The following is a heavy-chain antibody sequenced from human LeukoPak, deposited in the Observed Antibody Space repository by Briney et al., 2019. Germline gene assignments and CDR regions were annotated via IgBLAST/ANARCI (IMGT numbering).Heavy chain of an antibody. J-gene: IGHJ4*02. CDR3: AKDTYSSSPYYFDY. CDR2: ISSGGST. CDR1: GSTFNNYA. V-gene: IGHV3-23*01. D-gene: IGHD6-6*01. Sequence: GGSLRLSCAAAGSTFNNYAMSWARQAPGKGLKWVSGISSGGSTYYADSVKGRFTISRDNSKNTLFLQMNSLRAEDTAVYYCAKDTYSSSPYYFDYWGQGTLVTISS.